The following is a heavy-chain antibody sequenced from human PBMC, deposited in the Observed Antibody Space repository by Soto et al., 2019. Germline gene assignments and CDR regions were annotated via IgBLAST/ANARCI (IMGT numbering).Heavy chain of an antibody. J-gene: IGHJ5*02. Sequence: SETLSLTCAVSDASIHNYYWTWIRQPPGKGLEWIGYIYYTGSTSYNPSLKSRVVISMDTSKNQFSLELSSVTAADTAIYYCARHIRLGLLVAAIDPWGQGTLVTVSS. D-gene: IGHD2-15*01. CDR2: IYYTGST. CDR3: ARHIRLGLLVAAIDP. V-gene: IGHV4-59*08. CDR1: DASIHNYY.